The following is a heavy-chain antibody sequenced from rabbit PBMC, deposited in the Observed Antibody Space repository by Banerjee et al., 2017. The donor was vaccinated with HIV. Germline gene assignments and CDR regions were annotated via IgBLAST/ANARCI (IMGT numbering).Heavy chain of an antibody. J-gene: IGHJ3*01. Sequence: QEQLEESGGDLVKPEGSLTLTCKASGLDFSSSYWICWVRQAPGKGLEWIACIYVGSSGRTYYASWAKGRFTISKTSSTTVTLQMTSLTAADTATYFCGRDRYAGVGGSGYGLDLWGQGTLVTVS. CDR3: GRDRYAGVGGSGYGLDL. D-gene: IGHD4-2*01. V-gene: IGHV1S45*01. CDR1: GLDFSSSYW. CDR2: IYVGSSGRT.